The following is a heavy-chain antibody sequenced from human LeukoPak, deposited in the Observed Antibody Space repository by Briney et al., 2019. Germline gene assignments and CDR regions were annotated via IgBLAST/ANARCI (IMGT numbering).Heavy chain of an antibody. Sequence: ASVKVSCKAFGYTFTSNYMHWVRQAPGQGPEWMGVISPSGGSTTYAQKFQDRLTLTRDMSTSTDYLELSSLRSEDTAVYYCARAVQVTTGGLFDYWGQGTLVTVSS. D-gene: IGHD4-17*01. J-gene: IGHJ4*02. CDR1: GYTFTSNY. CDR3: ARAVQVTTGGLFDY. CDR2: ISPSGGST. V-gene: IGHV1-46*01.